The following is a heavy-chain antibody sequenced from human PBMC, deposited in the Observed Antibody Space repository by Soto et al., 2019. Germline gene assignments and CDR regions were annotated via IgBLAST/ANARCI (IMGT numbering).Heavy chain of an antibody. CDR1: GSTFSSYW. J-gene: IGHJ5*02. Sequence: GGSLRLSCAASGSTFSSYWMHWVRQAPGKGLVWVSRINSDGSTTTYADSVKGRFTISRDNAKNTLYLQMNSLRAEDAAVYYCARSLNSGSTFDPWGQGTLVTVSS. D-gene: IGHD6-6*01. CDR3: ARSLNSGSTFDP. CDR2: INSDGSTT. V-gene: IGHV3-74*01.